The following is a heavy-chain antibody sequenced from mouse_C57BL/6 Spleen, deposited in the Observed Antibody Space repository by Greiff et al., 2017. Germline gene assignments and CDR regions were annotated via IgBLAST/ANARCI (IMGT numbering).Heavy chain of an antibody. V-gene: IGHV1-69*01. D-gene: IGHD2-4*01. Sequence: QVQLQQPGAELVMPGASVKLSCKASGYTFTSYWMHWVKQRPGQGLEWIGEIDPSASYTNYNQKFKGKSKLTVDKSSSTAYMQLSSLTSEDSAVYYCAMITTGDYYAMDYWGQGTSVTVSS. CDR2: IDPSASYT. CDR3: AMITTGDYYAMDY. J-gene: IGHJ4*01. CDR1: GYTFTSYW.